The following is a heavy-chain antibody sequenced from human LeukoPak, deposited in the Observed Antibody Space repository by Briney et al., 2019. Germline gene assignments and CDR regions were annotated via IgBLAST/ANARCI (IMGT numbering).Heavy chain of an antibody. J-gene: IGHJ4*02. D-gene: IGHD2-15*01. CDR3: ARGDCSGGSCYLFDY. CDR1: GGSISSSSYY. V-gene: IGHV4-39*01. CDR2: IYYSGST. Sequence: PSETLSLTCTVSGGSISSSSYYWGWIRQPPGKGLEWLGSIYYSGSTYYNPSLKSRVTISVDTSKHQFSLKLSSVTAADTAVYYCARGDCSGGSCYLFDYWGQGALVTVSS.